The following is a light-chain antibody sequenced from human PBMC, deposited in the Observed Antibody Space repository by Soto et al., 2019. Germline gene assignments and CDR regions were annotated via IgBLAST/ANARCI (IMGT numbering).Light chain of an antibody. CDR3: QHYGSSRNT. CDR1: ERVTSSY. V-gene: IGKV3-20*01. CDR2: GAS. J-gene: IGKJ5*01. Sequence: EIVLTQSPGTLSLSPGERATLSCRASERVTSSYLAWDQQKPGQAPRLLIYGASSRATGIPDRFSGSGSGTDFTLTISRLEPEDFAVYYCQHYGSSRNTFGQGTRLEIK.